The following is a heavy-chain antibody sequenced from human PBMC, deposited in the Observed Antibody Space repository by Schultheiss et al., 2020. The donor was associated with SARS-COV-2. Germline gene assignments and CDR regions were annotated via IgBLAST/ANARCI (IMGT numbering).Heavy chain of an antibody. J-gene: IGHJ3*02. CDR1: GYIFTNYG. D-gene: IGHD3-3*01. CDR2: ISIFDADT. Sequence: ASVKVSCKASGYIFTNYGISWVRQAPGQGLEWMAYISIFDADTKYTQKFKDRVILTRDTSTTSAYMELRNLRSDDTAVYYCVREGVTWDAYDIWGQGTLVT. CDR3: VREGVTWDAYDI. V-gene: IGHV1-18*01.